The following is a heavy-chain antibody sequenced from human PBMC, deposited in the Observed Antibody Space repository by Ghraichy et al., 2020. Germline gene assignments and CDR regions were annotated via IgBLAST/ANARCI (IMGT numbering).Heavy chain of an antibody. CDR3: ASIGTRDGYNPTYYYYYMDV. CDR1: GGTFSSYA. Sequence: SVKVSCKASGGTFSSYAISWVRQAPGQGLEWMGGIIPIFGTANYAQKFQGRVTITADESTSTAYMELSSLRSEDTAVYYCASIGTRDGYNPTYYYYYMDVWGKGTTVTVSS. J-gene: IGHJ6*03. CDR2: IIPIFGTA. V-gene: IGHV1-69*13. D-gene: IGHD5-24*01.